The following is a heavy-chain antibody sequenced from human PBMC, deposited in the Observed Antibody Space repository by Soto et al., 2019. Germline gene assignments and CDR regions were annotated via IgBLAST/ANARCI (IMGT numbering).Heavy chain of an antibody. CDR1: GADINTYS. D-gene: IGHD6-19*01. CDR2: IYTSASI. CDR3: ARDREAGYNFYYGMDV. V-gene: IGHV4-4*07. J-gene: IGHJ6*02. Sequence: SSETLSLTCSVSGADINTYSWTWIRQPAGKGLEWIGRIYTSASINYNPSLRGRVTLSVDTSTNQVSLKLASVTAADTAVYYCARDREAGYNFYYGMDVWGQGTTVTVSS.